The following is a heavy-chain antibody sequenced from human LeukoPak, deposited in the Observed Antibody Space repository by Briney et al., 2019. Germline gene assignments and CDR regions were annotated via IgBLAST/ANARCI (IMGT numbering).Heavy chain of an antibody. V-gene: IGHV3-23*01. J-gene: IGHJ4*02. D-gene: IGHD3-22*01. CDR2: ISGSGGST. Sequence: GGSLRLSCAASGFTFSSYAMSWVRQAPGKGLEWVSGISGSGGSTYYADSVKGRFTISRDNSTNTLYLQINSLRAEDTAVYYCAKDVLPYSSGYHYFDYWGQGTLVTVSS. CDR3: AKDVLPYSSGYHYFDY. CDR1: GFTFSSYA.